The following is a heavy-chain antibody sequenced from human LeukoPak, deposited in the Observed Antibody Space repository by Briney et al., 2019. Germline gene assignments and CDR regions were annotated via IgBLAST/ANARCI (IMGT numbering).Heavy chain of an antibody. CDR1: GGSISSSSYY. J-gene: IGHJ4*02. Sequence: SETLSLTCTVSGGSISSSSYYWGWIRQPPGKGLEWIGSIYYSGSTYYNPSLKSRVTISVDTSKNQFSLKLSSVTAADTAVYYCAKDSSTWGNLAGHFDSWGQGTLVTVSS. V-gene: IGHV4-39*02. CDR2: IYYSGST. CDR3: AKDSSTWGNLAGHFDS. D-gene: IGHD6-13*01.